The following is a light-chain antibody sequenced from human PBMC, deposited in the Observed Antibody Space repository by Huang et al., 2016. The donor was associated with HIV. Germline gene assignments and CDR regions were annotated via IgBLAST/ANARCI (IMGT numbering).Light chain of an antibody. Sequence: EVVMTQSPATLSVSPGEGATLSCRARQSVGSNLAWYQQRPGQAPRLLIYGASMRATGVPVRFSGSGSGTDFTLTISSLQSEDFAIYYCQRYNDWLSLTFGGGTRVEIK. CDR2: GAS. J-gene: IGKJ4*01. CDR3: QRYNDWLSLT. CDR1: QSVGSN. V-gene: IGKV3-15*01.